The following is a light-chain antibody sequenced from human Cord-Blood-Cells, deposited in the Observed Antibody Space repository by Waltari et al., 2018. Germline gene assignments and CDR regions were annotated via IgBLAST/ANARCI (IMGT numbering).Light chain of an antibody. J-gene: IGKJ2*01. Sequence: DIQMTQSPSSLSASVGDRVTITRQASQDISNYLNWYQQKPGKAPKLLIYDASNLETGVPSRFSGSGSGTDFTFTISSLQPEDIATYYCQQYDNLPPNTFGQGTKLEIK. CDR3: QQYDNLPPNT. CDR2: DAS. CDR1: QDISNY. V-gene: IGKV1-33*01.